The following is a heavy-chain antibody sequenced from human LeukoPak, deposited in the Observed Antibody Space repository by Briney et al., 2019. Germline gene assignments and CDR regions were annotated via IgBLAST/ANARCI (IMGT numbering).Heavy chain of an antibody. D-gene: IGHD3-22*01. V-gene: IGHV3-7*03. CDR3: AKAHDIYYSNYFDS. J-gene: IGHJ4*02. CDR2: IKQDGSEK. Sequence: GGSLRLSCAASRFTFSGYWMSWVRQAPGKGLEWVANIKQDGSEKYYVDSVKGRFTISRDNAKNSLYLQMHSLRAEDTAIYYCAKAHDIYYSNYFDSWGQGTLVTVSS. CDR1: RFTFSGYW.